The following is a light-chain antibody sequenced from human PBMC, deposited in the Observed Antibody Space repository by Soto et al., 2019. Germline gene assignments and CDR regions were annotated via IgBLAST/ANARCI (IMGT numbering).Light chain of an antibody. V-gene: IGKV3-15*01. Sequence: IVMTQSPATLSVSPGERATLSCRASHSVSSSLAWYQLKPGQAPRLLIYGASTRATGIPARFSGSGSGTEFTLTISTLQSEDFAVYSCQQYNTWPPYSFGQGTKLAIK. CDR2: GAS. CDR1: HSVSSS. J-gene: IGKJ2*01. CDR3: QQYNTWPPYS.